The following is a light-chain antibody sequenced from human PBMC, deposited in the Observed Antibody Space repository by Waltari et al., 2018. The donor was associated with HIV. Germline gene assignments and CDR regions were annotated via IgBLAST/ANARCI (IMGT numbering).Light chain of an antibody. CDR3: SVWDVTLNGLV. V-gene: IGLV1-44*01. CDR1: SSNIGSRS. J-gene: IGLJ2*01. Sequence: LLTQSPSASGTPGQRVNISCFGTSSNIGSRSVNWYQHFPGTPPRLVIFRNTERPSGVPDRFSGSKSGTSASLAISGLHSQDEADYYCSVWDVTLNGLVFGGGTRLTVL. CDR2: RNT.